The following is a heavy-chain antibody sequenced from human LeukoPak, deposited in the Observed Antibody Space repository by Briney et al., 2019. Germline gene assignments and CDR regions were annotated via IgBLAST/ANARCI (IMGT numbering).Heavy chain of an antibody. V-gene: IGHV1-69*13. CDR2: IIPIFGTA. Sequence: GASVKVSCKASGGTFSSYAISWVRQAPGQGLEWMGGIIPIFGTANYAQKFQGRVTITADESTSTAYMELSSLRSEDTAVYYCARDLRFDCSSTSSYTEKYYYYYMDVWGKGTTVTVSS. CDR1: GGTFSSYA. D-gene: IGHD2-2*02. J-gene: IGHJ6*03. CDR3: ARDLRFDCSSTSSYTEKYYYYYMDV.